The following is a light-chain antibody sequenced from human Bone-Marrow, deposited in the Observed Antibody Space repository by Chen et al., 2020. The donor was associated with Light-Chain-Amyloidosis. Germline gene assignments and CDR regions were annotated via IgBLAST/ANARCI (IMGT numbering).Light chain of an antibody. CDR2: GSS. CDR1: QTISSNY. V-gene: IGKV3-20*01. J-gene: IGKJ4*01. CDR3: QQYGTSPLT. Sequence: EIVLTQSPGTLSLSPGEGANLSCRASQTISSNYLTCYQQKFGQAPRLLIYGSSSRATGIPDRFTGSGSETDFTITINRLEPEDFAMYYCQQYGTSPLTFGGGTKVEIK.